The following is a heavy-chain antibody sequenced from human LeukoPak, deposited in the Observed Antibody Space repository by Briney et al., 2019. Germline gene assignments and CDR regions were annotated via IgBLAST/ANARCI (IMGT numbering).Heavy chain of an antibody. Sequence: NPSETLSLTCAVYGGSFSGYYWSWIRQPPGKGLEWIGEINHSGSTNYNPSLKSRVTISVDTSKNQFSLKLSSVTAADTAVYYCAREQKDSYDPTPLDYWGQGTLVTVSS. CDR1: GGSFSGYY. CDR3: AREQKDSYDPTPLDY. CDR2: INHSGST. V-gene: IGHV4-34*01. D-gene: IGHD5-18*01. J-gene: IGHJ4*02.